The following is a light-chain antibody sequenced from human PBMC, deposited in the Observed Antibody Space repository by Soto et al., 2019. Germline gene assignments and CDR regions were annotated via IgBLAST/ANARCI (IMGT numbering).Light chain of an antibody. CDR3: QQYYDWPIT. CDR1: QSISNL. CDR2: GAS. V-gene: IGKV3-15*01. J-gene: IGKJ5*01. Sequence: EIVMTQSPATLSVSAGERATLSCRASQSISNLLAWYQQKPGQAPRLLMYGASTRATGFPDRFSGRGSGTEFTLTISSLRSEDFAVYYCQQYYDWPITFGQGTRL.